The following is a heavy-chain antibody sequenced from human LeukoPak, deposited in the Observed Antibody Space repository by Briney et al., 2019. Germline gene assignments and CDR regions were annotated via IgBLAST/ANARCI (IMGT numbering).Heavy chain of an antibody. Sequence: GGSLRLSCAASGLTVSKNYMSWVRQAPGKGLESVSVIYSGGSTYYADSVRGRFIISRDNSKNTLYLQMNSLRVEDTAVYYCARDGGEGFDYGDYGEGYFDYWGQGTLVTVSS. CDR2: IYSGGST. D-gene: IGHD4-17*01. CDR1: GLTVSKNY. CDR3: ARDGGEGFDYGDYGEGYFDY. V-gene: IGHV3-53*01. J-gene: IGHJ4*02.